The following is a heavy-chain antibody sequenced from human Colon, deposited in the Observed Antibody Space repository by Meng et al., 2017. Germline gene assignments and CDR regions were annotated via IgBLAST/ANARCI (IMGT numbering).Heavy chain of an antibody. J-gene: IGHJ3*01. CDR1: GGSLNTYY. CDR2: ISTSGST. CDR3: ARASTITGRAFDV. V-gene: IGHV4-4*07. Sequence: GSLRLSCTVSGGSLNTYYWSWVRQPADKGLEWIGRISTSGSTKYTPSLESRVTMSVDTSKNILSLKLNSVTAADTAVYYCARASTITGRAFDVWAKGQWSPSPQ. D-gene: IGHD5-24*01.